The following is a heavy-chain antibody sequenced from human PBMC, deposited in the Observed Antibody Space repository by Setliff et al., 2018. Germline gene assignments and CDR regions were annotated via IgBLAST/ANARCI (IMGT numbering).Heavy chain of an antibody. J-gene: IGHJ4*02. V-gene: IGHV4-39*07. CDR3: ARGALEYQLRPFDY. Sequence: SETLSLTCTVSGGSISSSSYYWGWIRQPPGKGLEWIGSIYYSGSTYYNPSLKSRVTMSVDTSKNQFSLKLSSVTAADTAVYYCARGALEYQLRPFDYWGQGTRGTVSS. CDR2: IYYSGST. CDR1: GGSISSSSYY. D-gene: IGHD2-2*01.